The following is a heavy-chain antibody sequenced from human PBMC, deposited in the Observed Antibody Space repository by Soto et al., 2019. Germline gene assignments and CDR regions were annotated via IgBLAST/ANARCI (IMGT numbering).Heavy chain of an antibody. J-gene: IGHJ5*02. Sequence: QVQLQESGPGLVKPSETLSLTCAVSGVSISSSNWWSWVRQPPGKGLEWIGDIYHSGNTNYNPSLKSRVTISVDKSKNQFSLKLSSVTAADTAIYYCARRSIDHYDSGSPNWFDPWGQGTLVTVSS. CDR2: IYHSGNT. V-gene: IGHV4-4*02. CDR1: GVSISSSNW. D-gene: IGHD3-10*01. CDR3: ARRSIDHYDSGSPNWFDP.